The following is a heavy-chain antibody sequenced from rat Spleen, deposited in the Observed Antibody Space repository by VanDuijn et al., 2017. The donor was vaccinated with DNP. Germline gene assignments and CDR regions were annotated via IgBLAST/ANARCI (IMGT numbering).Heavy chain of an antibody. V-gene: IGHV5-19*01. Sequence: EVQLVESGGGLVQPGRSLKLSCEASGFVFSTHDMAWVRQAPMKGLEWVASISPSGGNTYYRDSVKGRFTISRYNAKSTLYLQMDSMRFEDTATYYCAMLPNNYWGPGTMVTVSS. J-gene: IGHJ1*01. CDR2: ISPSGGNT. D-gene: IGHD2-1*01. CDR3: AMLPNNY. CDR1: GFVFSTHD.